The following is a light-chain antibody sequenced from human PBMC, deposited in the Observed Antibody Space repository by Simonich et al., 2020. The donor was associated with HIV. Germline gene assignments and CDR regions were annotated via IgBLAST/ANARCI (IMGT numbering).Light chain of an antibody. CDR3: QQYGSSPPWT. J-gene: IGKJ1*01. V-gene: IGKV3D-20*01. CDR1: QSVSSSY. CDR2: DAS. Sequence: EIVMTQSPATLSVSPGERPTLSCRASQSVSSSYLAWYQQKPGLAPRLLIYDASSRATGIPDRFSGSGSGTDFTLTISRLEPEDFAVYYCQQYGSSPPWTFGQGTKVEIK.